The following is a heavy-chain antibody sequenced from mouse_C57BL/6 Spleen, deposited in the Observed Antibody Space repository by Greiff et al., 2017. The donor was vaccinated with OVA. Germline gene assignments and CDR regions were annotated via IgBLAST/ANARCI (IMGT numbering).Heavy chain of an antibody. J-gene: IGHJ2*01. V-gene: IGHV1-20*01. CDR2: INPYNGDT. CDR1: GYSFPGSF. Sequence: EVQLQQSGPELVKPGDPVMISCKASGYSFPGSFMTWVMQSNGKSLEWIGRINPYNGDTFYNQKFKGKATLTVDKSSSTAHMELRSLTSEDSAVYYCAREDYGSHRGYWGQGTTLSDSS. CDR3: AREDYGSHRGY. D-gene: IGHD1-1*01.